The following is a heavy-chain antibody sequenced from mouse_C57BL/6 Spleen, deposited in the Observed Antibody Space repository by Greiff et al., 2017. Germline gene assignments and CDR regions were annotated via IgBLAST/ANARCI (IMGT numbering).Heavy chain of an antibody. CDR1: GYTFTSYW. CDR3: ARSDYGSSYRGY. CDR2: IYPGSGST. D-gene: IGHD1-1*01. J-gene: IGHJ2*01. Sequence: VQLQQSGAELVKPGASVKMSCKASGYTFTSYWITWVKQRPGQGLEWIGDIYPGSGSTNYNEKFKSKATLTVDTSSSTAYMQLSSLTSEDSAVYYCARSDYGSSYRGYWGQGTTLTVSS. V-gene: IGHV1-55*01.